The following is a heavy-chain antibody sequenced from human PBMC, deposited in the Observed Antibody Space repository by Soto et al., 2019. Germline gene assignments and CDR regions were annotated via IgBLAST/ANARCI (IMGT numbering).Heavy chain of an antibody. V-gene: IGHV3-33*01. J-gene: IGHJ6*02. CDR3: ARVHYDFWSGYYYYGMDV. CDR1: GFTFSSYG. CDR2: IWYDGSNK. D-gene: IGHD3-3*01. Sequence: GASLRLSCAASGFTFSSYGMHWVRQAPGKGLEWVAVIWYDGSNKYYADSVKGRFTISRDNSKNTLYLQMNSLRAEDTAVYYCARVHYDFWSGYYYYGMDVWGQGTTVTVS.